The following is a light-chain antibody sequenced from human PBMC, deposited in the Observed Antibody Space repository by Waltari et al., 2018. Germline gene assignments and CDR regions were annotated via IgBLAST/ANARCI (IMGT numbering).Light chain of an antibody. Sequence: EIVMTQSPATLSVSPGERATLSCRASQSVSSNLAWYQQKPGQAPMHLIYGASTRATGIAAMFSGSGSGTEFTLTISSLQSEDFAVYYCQQYNNLPSRTFGQGTKVEIK. CDR2: GAS. V-gene: IGKV3-15*01. CDR3: QQYNNLPSRT. CDR1: QSVSSN. J-gene: IGKJ1*01.